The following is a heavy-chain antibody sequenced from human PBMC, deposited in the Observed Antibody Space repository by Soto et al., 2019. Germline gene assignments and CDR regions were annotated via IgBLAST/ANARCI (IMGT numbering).Heavy chain of an antibody. CDR1: GFSLSTSGVG. D-gene: IGHD3-10*01. CDR3: ATQGSGAYYNPVYNSFDP. J-gene: IGHJ5*02. V-gene: IGHV2-5*02. CDR2: IYWGDDK. Sequence: QITLKESGPTLVKPTQTLTLTCTFSGFSLSTSGVGVGWIRQPPGKALEWLALIYWGDDKRYRPSLKSRLTIPKDTSKTQVVLTITNMDPVDTATYYCATQGSGAYYNPVYNSFDPWGQGTLVTVSS.